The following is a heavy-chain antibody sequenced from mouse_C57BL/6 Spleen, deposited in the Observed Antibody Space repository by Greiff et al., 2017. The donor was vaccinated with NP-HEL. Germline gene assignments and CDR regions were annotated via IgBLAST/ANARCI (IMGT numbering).Heavy chain of an antibody. J-gene: IGHJ1*03. V-gene: IGHV1-72*01. CDR3: ARAFDV. CDR2: IDPNSGGT. Sequence: VQLQQPGAELVKPGASVKLSCKASGYTFTSYWMHWVKQRPGRGLEWIGRIDPNSGGTKYNEKFKSKATLTVDTPSSTAYMQLSGLTSEESAVCCSARAFDVWGTGTTVTVSS. CDR1: GYTFTSYW.